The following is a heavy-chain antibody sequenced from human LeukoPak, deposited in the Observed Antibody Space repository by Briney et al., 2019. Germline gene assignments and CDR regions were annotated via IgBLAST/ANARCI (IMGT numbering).Heavy chain of an antibody. Sequence: ASVKVSCKASGYTFTGYYMHWVRQAPGQGLEWMGWINPNSGGTNYAQKFQGRVTMTRDTSISTAYMELSRLRSDDTAVYYCARERRMTTVSRYYYYMDVWGKGTTVTVSS. CDR2: INPNSGGT. CDR1: GYTFTGYY. CDR3: ARERRMTTVSRYYYYMDV. D-gene: IGHD4-11*01. J-gene: IGHJ6*03. V-gene: IGHV1-2*02.